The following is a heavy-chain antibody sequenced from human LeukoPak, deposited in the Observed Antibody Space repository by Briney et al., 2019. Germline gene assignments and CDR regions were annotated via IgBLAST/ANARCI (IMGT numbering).Heavy chain of an antibody. V-gene: IGHV1-69*06. CDR2: IIPIFGTA. Sequence: GSSVKVSCKASGGTFSSYAISWVRQAPGQGLEWMGGIIPIFGTANYAQKFQGRVTITADKSTSTAYMELSGLRSEDTAVYYCASKGGNSGYYFDYWGQGTLVTVSS. CDR1: GGTFSSYA. D-gene: IGHD4-23*01. CDR3: ASKGGNSGYYFDY. J-gene: IGHJ4*02.